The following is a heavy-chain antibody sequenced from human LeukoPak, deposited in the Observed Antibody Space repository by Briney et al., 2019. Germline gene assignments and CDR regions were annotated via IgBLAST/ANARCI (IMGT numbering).Heavy chain of an antibody. J-gene: IGHJ4*02. V-gene: IGHV4-39*07. CDR1: GGSISSSSYY. CDR2: IYYSGST. D-gene: IGHD3-22*01. Sequence: SETLSLTCTVSGGSISSSSYYWGWIRQPPGKGLEWIGSIYYSGSTYYNPSLKSRVTISVDTSKNQFSLKLSSVTAAGTAVYYCARDLVFITYYYDSSGYYSDYWGQGTLVTVSS. CDR3: ARDLVFITYYYDSSGYYSDY.